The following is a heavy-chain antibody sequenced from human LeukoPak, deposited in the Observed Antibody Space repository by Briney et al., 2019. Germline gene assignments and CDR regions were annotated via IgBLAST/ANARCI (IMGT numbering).Heavy chain of an antibody. CDR3: ARDSRITIFGVVITYMDV. CDR1: GGSISSYY. CDR2: IYYSGST. J-gene: IGHJ6*03. Sequence: PSETLSLTCTVSGGSISSYYWSWIRQRPGKGLEWIGYIYYSGSTNYNPSLKSRVTISVDTSKNQFSLKLSSVTAADTAVYYCARDSRITIFGVVITYMDVWGKGTTVTVSS. V-gene: IGHV4-59*12. D-gene: IGHD3-3*01.